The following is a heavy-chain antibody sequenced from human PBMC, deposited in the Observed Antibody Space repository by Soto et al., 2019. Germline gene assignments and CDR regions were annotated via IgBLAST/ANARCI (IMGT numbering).Heavy chain of an antibody. V-gene: IGHV1-69*13. CDR1: GVTVSSYA. CDR2: IIPIFGTA. J-gene: IGHJ5*02. CDR3: AKGGPTFLNWFGP. Sequence: ASFKGSCKASGVTVSSYALSCVRQSPGQGLEWMGGIIPIFGTANYAQKFQGRVTITADESTSTAYMELSSLRADDTAAYYCAKGGPTFLNWFGPWGQGALVTVSS. D-gene: IGHD5-12*01.